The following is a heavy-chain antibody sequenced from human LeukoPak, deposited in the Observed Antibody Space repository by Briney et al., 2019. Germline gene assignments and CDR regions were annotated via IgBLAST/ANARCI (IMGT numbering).Heavy chain of an antibody. Sequence: PLQTLSLTCTVSGGSISSGDYYWSWIRQPPGKGLEWIGYIYYSGSTYYNPSLKSRVTISVDTSKNQFSLKLSSVTAADTAVYYCARSVYSYGGKVDYWGQGTLVTVSS. CDR3: ARSVYSYGGKVDY. J-gene: IGHJ4*02. D-gene: IGHD5-18*01. CDR2: IYYSGST. V-gene: IGHV4-30-4*01. CDR1: GGSISSGDYY.